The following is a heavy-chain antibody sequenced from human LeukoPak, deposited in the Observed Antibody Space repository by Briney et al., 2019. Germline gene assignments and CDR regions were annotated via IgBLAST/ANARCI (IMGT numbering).Heavy chain of an antibody. D-gene: IGHD2-15*01. CDR2: IYYSGST. CDR1: GGSISSSSYY. V-gene: IGHV4-39*01. Sequence: PSETLSLTCTVSGGSISSSSYYWGWIRQPPGKGLEWIGSIYYSGSTYYSPSLKSRVTISVDTSKNQFSLKLSSVTAADTAVYYCARHGGPIVVVVAATPRWFDPWGQGNLVTVSS. CDR3: ARHGGPIVVVVAATPRWFDP. J-gene: IGHJ5*02.